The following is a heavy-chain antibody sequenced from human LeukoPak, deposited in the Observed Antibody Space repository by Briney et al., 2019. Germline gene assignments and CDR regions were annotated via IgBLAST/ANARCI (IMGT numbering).Heavy chain of an antibody. Sequence: PGGSLILSCTASGFIFRSNRMIWGRQAPGKGLERVANIKEDGSEKYYVDSMKGRFTISRDNAKNSLYLQINSLRAEDTAVYYCARDEIRRTFDYWGQGALVTVSS. CDR1: GFIFRSNR. J-gene: IGHJ4*02. CDR2: IKEDGSEK. D-gene: IGHD3-10*01. V-gene: IGHV3-7*03. CDR3: ARDEIRRTFDY.